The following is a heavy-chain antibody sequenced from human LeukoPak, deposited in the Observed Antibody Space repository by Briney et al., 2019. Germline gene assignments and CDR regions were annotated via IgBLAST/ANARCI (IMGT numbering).Heavy chain of an antibody. CDR2: IIPILGIA. J-gene: IGHJ3*02. Sequence: ASVKVSCKASGGTCSSYAISWVRQAPGQGLEWMGRIIPILGIANYAQKFQGRVTITADKSTSTAYMELSSLRSEDTAVYYCAGETRPEPDAFDIWGQGTMVTVSS. CDR3: AGETRPEPDAFDI. D-gene: IGHD1-14*01. CDR1: GGTCSSYA. V-gene: IGHV1-69*04.